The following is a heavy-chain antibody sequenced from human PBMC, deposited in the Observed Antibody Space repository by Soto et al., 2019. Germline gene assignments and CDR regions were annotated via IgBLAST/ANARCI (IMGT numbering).Heavy chain of an antibody. CDR1: GFTFSSYG. V-gene: IGHV3-33*01. CDR3: ARATVERARYCSGGSCYSGYHYGMDV. D-gene: IGHD2-15*01. CDR2: IWYDGSNK. Sequence: PGGSLRLSCAASGFTFSSYGMHWVRQAPGKGLEWVAVIWYDGSNKYYADSVKGRFTISGDNSKNTLYLQMNSLRAEDTAVYYCARATVERARYCSGGSCYSGYHYGMDVWGQGTTVTVSS. J-gene: IGHJ6*02.